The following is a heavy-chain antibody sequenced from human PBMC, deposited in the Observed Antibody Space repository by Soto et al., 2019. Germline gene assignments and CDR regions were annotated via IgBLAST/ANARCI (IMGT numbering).Heavy chain of an antibody. Sequence: QVHLVQSGAEVKKPGASVKVSCKGSGYAFTTYGITWVRQAPGQGLEWMGWISAHNGNTNYAQKLQGRVTVTRDTSTSTAYMELTSLTSVDKAVYYCAGGRYRDYWGQGAMVTVSS. CDR2: ISAHNGNT. J-gene: IGHJ4*02. CDR3: AGGRYRDY. D-gene: IGHD1-1*01. V-gene: IGHV1-18*01. CDR1: GYAFTTYG.